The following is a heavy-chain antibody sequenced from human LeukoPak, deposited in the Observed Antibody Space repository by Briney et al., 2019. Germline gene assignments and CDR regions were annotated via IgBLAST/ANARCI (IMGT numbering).Heavy chain of an antibody. CDR3: ASNHDYVWGSYRYFDY. CDR2: ISGSGGST. J-gene: IGHJ4*02. V-gene: IGHV3-23*01. CDR1: GFTFSSYA. Sequence: GGSLRLSCAASGFTFSSYAMSWVRQAPGKGLEWVPAISGSGGSTYYAASVKGRFTISRDNAKNSLYLQMNSLRAEDTAVYYCASNHDYVWGSYRYFDYWGQGTLVTVSS. D-gene: IGHD3-16*02.